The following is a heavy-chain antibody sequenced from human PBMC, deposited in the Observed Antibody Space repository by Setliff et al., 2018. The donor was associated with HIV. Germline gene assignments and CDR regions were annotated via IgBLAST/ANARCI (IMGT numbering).Heavy chain of an antibody. CDR3: ARDLPGSYNGYLNY. J-gene: IGHJ4*02. Sequence: GSLRLSCAASGFTSSSYSMHWVRQAPGKGLEWIAYISSGSSSTDYADSVKGRFTISRDNAKNSLELQMNGLRVDDTAVYYCARDLPGSYNGYLNYWGQGTLVTVSS. CDR1: GFTSSSYS. D-gene: IGHD1-1*01. CDR2: ISSGSSST. V-gene: IGHV3-48*04.